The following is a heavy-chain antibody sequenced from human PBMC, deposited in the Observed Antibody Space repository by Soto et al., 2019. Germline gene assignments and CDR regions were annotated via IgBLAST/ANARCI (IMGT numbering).Heavy chain of an antibody. CDR3: ARDCSGGSCYPGMDV. Sequence: GGSLRLSCAASGFNVNSYTINWVRQSPGKRLEWLSSISSSGYIFSTDSVRGRFTISRDNAKNSVYLQINSLRAEDTAVYFCARDCSGGSCYPGMDVWGQATTVTVSS. J-gene: IGHJ6*02. V-gene: IGHV3-21*01. D-gene: IGHD2-15*01. CDR2: ISSSGYI. CDR1: GFNVNSYT.